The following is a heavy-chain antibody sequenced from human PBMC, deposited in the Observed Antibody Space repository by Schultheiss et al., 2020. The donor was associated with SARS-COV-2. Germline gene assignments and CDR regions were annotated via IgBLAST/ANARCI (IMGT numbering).Heavy chain of an antibody. J-gene: IGHJ5*02. D-gene: IGHD5-18*01. Sequence: SETLSLTCAVSGGSISSSSYYWGWIRQPPGKGLEWIGYIYYSGSTYYNPSLKSRVTISVDTSKNQFSLKLSSVTAADTAVYYCARASWIRLYFPGWLDPWGQGTLVTVSS. CDR3: ARASWIRLYFPGWLDP. CDR1: GGSISSSSYY. V-gene: IGHV4-31*11. CDR2: IYYSGST.